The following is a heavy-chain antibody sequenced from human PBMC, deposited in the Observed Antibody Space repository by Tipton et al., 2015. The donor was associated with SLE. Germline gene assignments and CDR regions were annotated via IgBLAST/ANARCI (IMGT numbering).Heavy chain of an antibody. V-gene: IGHV3-30*12. CDR1: EFTFSNYG. CDR2: ISYDGSNI. J-gene: IGHJ4*02. D-gene: IGHD3-10*01. CDR3: AGQGESDAYFDY. Sequence: RSLRLSCAASEFTFSNYGMHWVRQAPGKGLEWVAVISYDGSNIYYADSVKGRFTISRDNAKNSLYLQMNSLRAEDTAVYYCAGQGESDAYFDYWGQGTLVTVSS.